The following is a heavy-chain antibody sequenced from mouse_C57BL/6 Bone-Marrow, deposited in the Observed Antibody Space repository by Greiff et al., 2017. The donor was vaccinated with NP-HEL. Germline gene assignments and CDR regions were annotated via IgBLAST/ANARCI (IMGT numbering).Heavy chain of an antibody. V-gene: IGHV1-81*01. Sequence: VQLQQSGAELARPGASVKLSCKASGYTFTSYGISWVKQRTGQGLEWIGELYPRSGNTYYNEKFKGKATLTADKSSSTAYMELRSLTSEDSAVYFCARKEANWDVYYARDYWGQGTSVTVSS. D-gene: IGHD4-1*01. CDR2: LYPRSGNT. J-gene: IGHJ4*01. CDR3: ARKEANWDVYYARDY. CDR1: GYTFTSYG.